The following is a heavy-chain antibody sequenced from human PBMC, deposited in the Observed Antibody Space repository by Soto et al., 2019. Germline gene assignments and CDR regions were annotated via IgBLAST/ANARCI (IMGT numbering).Heavy chain of an antibody. V-gene: IGHV4-38-2*01. CDR3: ARARIVVAGTIVDY. CDR1: GYSISSGYY. CDR2: IYHSGNT. J-gene: IGHJ4*02. Sequence: PSETLSLTCAVSGYSISSGYYCCWIRQPPGKGLEWIGSIYHSGNTYYNPSLKSRVTISVDTSKNHFSLKLSSVTAADTAVYYCARARIVVAGTIVDYWGQGTLVTVSS. D-gene: IGHD6-19*01.